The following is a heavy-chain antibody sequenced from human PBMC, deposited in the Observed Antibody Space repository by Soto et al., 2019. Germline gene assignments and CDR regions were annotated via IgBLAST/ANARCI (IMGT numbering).Heavy chain of an antibody. CDR1: VYIFNGYH. Sequence: ASDNVSHQACVYIFNGYHMLLGLQAPGQGVEWMGWNNPNSGDTKYTKNYQRTVTMPRDTSISTANMQLTSLSSADTAAYYCANDELRIYYYAMDVWGQGTPVTVSS. CDR3: ANDELRIYYYAMDV. D-gene: IGHD1-7*01. V-gene: IGHV1-2*02. CDR2: NNPNSGDT. J-gene: IGHJ6*02.